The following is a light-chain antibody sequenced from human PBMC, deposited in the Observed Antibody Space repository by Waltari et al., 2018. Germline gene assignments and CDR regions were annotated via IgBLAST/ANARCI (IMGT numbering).Light chain of an antibody. CDR3: QSCDINLRGLV. CDR1: SSNIGTGFY. CDR2: DND. Sequence: QSVLTQPPSVSGAPGQRVTISCTGSSSNIGTGFYVHWYHQFPGTAPKLVMYDNDSRPSGVPDRFSGSVAGTSASLVMTGLQAEDEADYYCQSCDINLRGLVFGGGTKLTVL. V-gene: IGLV1-40*01. J-gene: IGLJ2*01.